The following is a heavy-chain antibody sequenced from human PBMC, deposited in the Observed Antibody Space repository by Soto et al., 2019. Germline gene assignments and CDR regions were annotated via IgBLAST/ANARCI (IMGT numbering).Heavy chain of an antibody. CDR3: ARRIIGTLDY. D-gene: IGHD1-20*01. J-gene: IGHJ4*02. CDR2: ISGDGSTT. CDR1: GFTFSSYW. V-gene: IGHV3-74*01. Sequence: EVQLVESGGGLVQPGGSLRLSCAASGFTFSSYWINWVRQVPGKGLQCVSRISGDGSTTNYADSVKGRFTISRDNAKNTVYLQMNTLRAEDTAIYYCARRIIGTLDYWSQGTLVTVSS.